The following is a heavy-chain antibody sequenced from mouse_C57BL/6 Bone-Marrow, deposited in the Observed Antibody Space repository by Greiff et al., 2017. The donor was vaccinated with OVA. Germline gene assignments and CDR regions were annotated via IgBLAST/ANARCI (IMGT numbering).Heavy chain of an antibody. Sequence: QVQLQQPGAELVKPGASVKMSCKASGYTFTSYWITWVKQRPGQGLEWIGDIYPGSGSTNYNEKFKSKATLTVDTSSSTAYMQLSSLTSEDSAVYYCARRGVWLELSFYYFDYWGQGTTLTVSS. J-gene: IGHJ2*01. V-gene: IGHV1-55*01. D-gene: IGHD2-2*01. CDR2: IYPGSGST. CDR3: ARRGVWLELSFYYFDY. CDR1: GYTFTSYW.